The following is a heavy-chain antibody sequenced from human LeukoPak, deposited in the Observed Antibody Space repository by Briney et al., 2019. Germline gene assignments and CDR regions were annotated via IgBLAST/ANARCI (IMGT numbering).Heavy chain of an antibody. CDR1: GFTFSSYS. V-gene: IGHV3-48*04. CDR3: ARDRGNQRGYYYYMDV. J-gene: IGHJ6*03. Sequence: GGSLRLSCAASGFTFSSYSMNWVRQAPGKGLEWVSYISSRSSTIYYADSVKGRFTISRDNAKNSLYLQMNSLRAEDTAVYYCARDRGNQRGYYYYMDVWGKGTTVTVSS. CDR2: ISSRSSTI. D-gene: IGHD1-14*01.